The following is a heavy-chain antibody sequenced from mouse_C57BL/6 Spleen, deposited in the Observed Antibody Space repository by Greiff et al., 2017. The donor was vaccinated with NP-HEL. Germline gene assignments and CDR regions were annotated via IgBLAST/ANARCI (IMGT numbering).Heavy chain of an antibody. CDR1: GFSLSTFGMG. Sequence: QVTRKEGGPGILKPSQTLRLTCSFSGFSLSTFGMGVGWIRQPSGKGLEGLAHIWWDDDKYNNPALKSRISTSKDTSKNLVFLNIAYVDTVATATYYCARITTVVAFYYMDYWGQGTSVTVSS. CDR3: ARITTVVAFYYMDY. J-gene: IGHJ4*01. D-gene: IGHD1-1*01. V-gene: IGHV8-8*01. CDR2: IWWDDDK.